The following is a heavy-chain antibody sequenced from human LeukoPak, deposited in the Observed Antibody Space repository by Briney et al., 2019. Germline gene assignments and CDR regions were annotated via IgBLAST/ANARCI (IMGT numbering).Heavy chain of an antibody. Sequence: SQTLALTCSVSGDSISSGSFYWRWIRQPAGKGLEWIGRIYTSGSTNYNPSLKSRVTISVDTSKNQFSLKLSSVTAADTAVYYCARVEVVVVVPAAMMSRAFDIWGQGTMVTVSS. CDR3: ARVEVVVVVPAAMMSRAFDI. CDR1: GDSISSGSFY. J-gene: IGHJ3*02. D-gene: IGHD2-2*01. CDR2: IYTSGST. V-gene: IGHV4-61*02.